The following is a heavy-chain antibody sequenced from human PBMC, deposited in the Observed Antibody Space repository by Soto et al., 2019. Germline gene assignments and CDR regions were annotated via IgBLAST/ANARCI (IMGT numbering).Heavy chain of an antibody. CDR1: GGSVSSGSYY. J-gene: IGHJ5*02. CDR3: ARTSSSSGEGPANCFDP. CDR2: IYYSGST. D-gene: IGHD6-6*01. V-gene: IGHV4-61*01. Sequence: SETLSLTCTVSGGSVSSGSYYWSWIRQPPGKGLEWIGYIYYSGSTNYNPSLKSRVTISVDTSKNQFSLKLSSVTAADTAVYYCARTSSSSGEGPANCFDPWGPGTLVTVSS.